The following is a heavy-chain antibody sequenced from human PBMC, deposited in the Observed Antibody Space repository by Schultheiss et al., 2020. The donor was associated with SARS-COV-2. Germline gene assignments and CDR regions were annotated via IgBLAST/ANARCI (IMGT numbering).Heavy chain of an antibody. CDR3: AKGSSDY. J-gene: IGHJ4*02. V-gene: IGHV4-59*12. CDR2: IYHSGST. CDR1: GGSFSGYY. Sequence: SETLSLTCAVYGGSFSGYYWSWIRQPPGKGLEWIGYIYHSGSTNYNPSLKSRVTMSVDTSKNQFSLKLSSVTAADTAVYYCAKGSSDYWGQGTLVTVSS. D-gene: IGHD6-6*01.